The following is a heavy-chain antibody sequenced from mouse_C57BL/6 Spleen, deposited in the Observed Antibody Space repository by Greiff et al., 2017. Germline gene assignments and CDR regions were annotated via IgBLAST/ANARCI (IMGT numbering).Heavy chain of an antibody. V-gene: IGHV5-17*01. CDR3: ARLTTALHYAMDY. D-gene: IGHD1-2*01. CDR2: ISSGSSTI. J-gene: IGHJ4*01. Sequence: EVKVEESGGGLVKPGGSLKLSCAASGFTFSDYGMHWVRQAPEKGLEWVAYISSGSSTIYYADTVKGRFTISRDNAKNTLFLQRTSLRSEDTALYYCARLTTALHYAMDYWGQGTSVTVSS. CDR1: GFTFSDYG.